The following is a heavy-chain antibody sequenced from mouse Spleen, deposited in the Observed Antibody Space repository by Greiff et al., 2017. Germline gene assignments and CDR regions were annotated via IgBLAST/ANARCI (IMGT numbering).Heavy chain of an antibody. V-gene: IGHV1-47*01. CDR1: GYTFTTYP. Sequence: VRLVESGAELVKPGASVKMSCKASGYTFTTYPIEWMKQNHGKSLEWIGNFHPYNDDTKYNEKFKGKATLTVEKSSSTVYLELSRLTSDDSAVYYCARKGYYSNWFAYWGQGTLVTVSA. CDR3: ARKGYYSNWFAY. CDR2: FHPYNDDT. J-gene: IGHJ3*01. D-gene: IGHD2-5*01.